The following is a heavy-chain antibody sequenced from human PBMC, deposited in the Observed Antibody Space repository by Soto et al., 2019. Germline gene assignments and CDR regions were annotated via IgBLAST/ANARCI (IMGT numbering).Heavy chain of an antibody. D-gene: IGHD6-13*01. J-gene: IGHJ2*01. CDR1: GGTFSSYA. CDR2: IIPIFGTA. CDR3: ARVTLPGTHYWYFDL. V-gene: IGHV1-69*13. Sequence: SVRVSCKASGGTFSSYAISWVRQAPGQGLEWMGGIIPIFGTANYAQKFQGRVTITADESTSTAYMELSSLRSEDTAVYYCARVTLPGTHYWYFDLWGRGTLVTVSS.